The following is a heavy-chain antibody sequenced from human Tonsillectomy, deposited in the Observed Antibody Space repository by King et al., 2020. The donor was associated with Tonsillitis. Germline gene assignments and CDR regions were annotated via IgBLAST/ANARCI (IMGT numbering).Heavy chain of an antibody. CDR3: AKDYRGVAAAGYYYYAMDV. D-gene: IGHD6-13*01. V-gene: IGHV3-30*02. CDR1: GFTFSTYG. J-gene: IGHJ6*02. Sequence: QVQLVESGGGVVQPGGSLRLSCAASGFTFSTYGMHWVRQAPGKGLEWVAFIRYDGTNKYFADSVKGRFTISRDNSKNTLYLQMNSLRAEDTAVYYCAKDYRGVAAAGYYYYAMDVWGQGTTVTVSS. CDR2: IRYDGTNK.